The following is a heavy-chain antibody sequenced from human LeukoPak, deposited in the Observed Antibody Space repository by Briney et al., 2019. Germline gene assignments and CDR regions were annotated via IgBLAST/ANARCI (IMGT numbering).Heavy chain of an antibody. Sequence: PGGSLRLSCAASGFTFSSYAMHWVRQAPGKGLEWVAVISYDGSNKYYADSVKGRFTISRDNSKNTLYLQMNSLRAEDTAVYYCAKTTERSIFGVYYYYYYMDVWGKGTTVTVSS. CDR3: AKTTERSIFGVYYYYYYMDV. CDR1: GFTFSSYA. J-gene: IGHJ6*03. D-gene: IGHD3-3*01. V-gene: IGHV3-30-3*02. CDR2: ISYDGSNK.